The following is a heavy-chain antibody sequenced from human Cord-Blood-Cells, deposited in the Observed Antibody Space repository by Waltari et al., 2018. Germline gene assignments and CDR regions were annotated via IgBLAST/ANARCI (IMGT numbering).Heavy chain of an antibody. D-gene: IGHD6-6*01. CDR3: ARVVLEYSSSSWFDP. CDR2: IIPIFGTA. J-gene: IGHJ5*02. Sequence: QVQLVESGAEVKKHGSSVKVSCKASGGTFSSYAISWVRKAHGQGLEWMGGIIPIFGTANYAQKFQGRVTITADESTSTAYMELSSLRSEDTAVDYCARVVLEYSSSSWFDPWGQGTLVTVSS. CDR1: GGTFSSYA. V-gene: IGHV1-69*01.